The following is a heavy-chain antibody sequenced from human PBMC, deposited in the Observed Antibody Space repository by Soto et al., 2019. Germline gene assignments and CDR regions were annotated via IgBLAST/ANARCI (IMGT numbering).Heavy chain of an antibody. CDR2: ISTRGRTI. Sequence: EVQLVESGGGFVQAGGSLRLFCAASGFTFSNYEMNWVRQAPGKGLEWVSYISTRGRTIYYADSVKGRFSISRDNAKNSLYLHMNSLRAEDTAVYYCARDPAIYSGKFDYGLDVWGQGTTVTVSS. V-gene: IGHV3-48*03. CDR3: ARDPAIYSGKFDYGLDV. D-gene: IGHD4-4*01. J-gene: IGHJ6*02. CDR1: GFTFSNYE.